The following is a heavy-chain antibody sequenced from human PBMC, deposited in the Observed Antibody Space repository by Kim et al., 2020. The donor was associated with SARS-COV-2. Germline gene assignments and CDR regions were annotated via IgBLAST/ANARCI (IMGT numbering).Heavy chain of an antibody. CDR2: RGST. Sequence: RGSTTYKPSLKCRVTISVDTSKNQFSLKLSSVTAADTAVYYCARGAPLVYWGQGALVTVSS. D-gene: IGHD2-21*01. J-gene: IGHJ4*02. V-gene: IGHV4-34*01. CDR3: ARGAPLVY.